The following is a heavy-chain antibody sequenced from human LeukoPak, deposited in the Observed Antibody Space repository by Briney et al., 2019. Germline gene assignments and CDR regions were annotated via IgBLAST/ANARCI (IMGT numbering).Heavy chain of an antibody. Sequence: ASVKVSCKASGYTFTSYGISWVRQAPGQGLEWMGIINPSGGSTSYAQKFQGRVTMTRDTSTSTVYMELSSLRSEDTAVYYCARDGSGSTSCYSCSWFDPWGQGTLVTVSS. D-gene: IGHD2-2*02. J-gene: IGHJ5*02. CDR1: GYTFTSYG. CDR2: INPSGGST. CDR3: ARDGSGSTSCYSCSWFDP. V-gene: IGHV1-46*01.